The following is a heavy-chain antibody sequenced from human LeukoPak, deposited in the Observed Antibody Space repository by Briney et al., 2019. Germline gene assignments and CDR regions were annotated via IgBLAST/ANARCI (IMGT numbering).Heavy chain of an antibody. CDR1: GFTFSSDS. J-gene: IGHJ4*02. Sequence: GGSLRLSCEASGFTFSSDSMNWVRQAPGKGLEWVSSISSSSSYIYYADSVKGRFTISRDNAKHSLSLQLNSLRAEDTAVYYCAGDKYGAYVIDYWGQGTLVTVSS. CDR3: AGDKYGAYVIDY. D-gene: IGHD4-17*01. V-gene: IGHV3-21*01. CDR2: ISSSSSYI.